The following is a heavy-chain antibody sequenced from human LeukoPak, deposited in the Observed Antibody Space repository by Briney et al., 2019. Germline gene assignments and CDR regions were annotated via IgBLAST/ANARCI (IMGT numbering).Heavy chain of an antibody. D-gene: IGHD4-17*01. CDR2: IFYSGST. Sequence: PSETLSLTCTVSGGSISGYYWSWTRQHPGEGLEWIGHIFYSGSTHYNPSLKSRVTISVDTSKNQFSLKLSSVTAADTAVYYCARGNTVTTLDYWGQGTLVTVS. CDR1: GGSISGYY. V-gene: IGHV4-31*03. J-gene: IGHJ4*02. CDR3: ARGNTVTTLDY.